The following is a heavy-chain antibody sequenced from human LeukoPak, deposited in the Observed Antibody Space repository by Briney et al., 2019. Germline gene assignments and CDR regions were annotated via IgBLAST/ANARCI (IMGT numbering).Heavy chain of an antibody. CDR1: GFSISRGYH. D-gene: IGHD1-1*01. Sequence: PSETLSLTCAVSGFSISRGYHWDWIRQPPGKGLEWIAGIHHSGSTYYNPSLKSRVIMSVDTSKNQFSLKLSSVTAADTAVYYCARINWNPDYWGQGTLVTVSS. J-gene: IGHJ4*02. CDR2: IHHSGST. V-gene: IGHV4-38-2*01. CDR3: ARINWNPDY.